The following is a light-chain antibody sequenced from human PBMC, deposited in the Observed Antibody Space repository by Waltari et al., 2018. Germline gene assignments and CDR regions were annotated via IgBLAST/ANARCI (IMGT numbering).Light chain of an antibody. J-gene: IGKJ1*01. CDR2: AAS. CDR3: QNHERLPAT. CDR1: QSIGKY. Sequence: IVLTQSPGTLSLSPGESATLSCRASQSIGKYLVWYQQKPGQAPRLLIYAASSRATGVPDRVSGSGSGTDFSLTISRLEPEDFAVYYCQNHERLPATFGQGTKVEIK. V-gene: IGKV3-20*01.